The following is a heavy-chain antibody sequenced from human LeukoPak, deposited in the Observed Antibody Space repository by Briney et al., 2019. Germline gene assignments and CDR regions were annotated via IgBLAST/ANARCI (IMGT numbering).Heavy chain of an antibody. CDR1: GFTFSSYG. CDR2: IRYDGSNK. J-gene: IGHJ4*02. Sequence: GGSLRLSCAASGFTFSSYGMHWVRQAPGKGLEWVAFIRYDGSNKYYADSVKGRFTISRDNSKKGRFTISRDNSKNTLYLQMNSLRAEDTAVYYCARAGPSSSWHQFDYWGQGTLVTVSS. CDR3: ARAGPSSSWHQFDY. V-gene: IGHV3-30*02. D-gene: IGHD6-13*01.